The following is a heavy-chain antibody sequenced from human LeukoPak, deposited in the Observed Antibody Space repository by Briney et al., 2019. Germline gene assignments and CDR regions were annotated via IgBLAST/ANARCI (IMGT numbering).Heavy chain of an antibody. V-gene: IGHV1-2*02. CDR3: ARVSRWLQLGGPFDP. J-gene: IGHJ5*02. D-gene: IGHD5-24*01. Sequence: ASVKVSCKAPGYTFTGYYMHWVRQAPGQGLEWMGWINPNSGGTNYAQKFQGRVTMTRDTSISTAYMELSRLRSDDTAVYYCARVSRWLQLGGPFDPWGQGTLVTVSS. CDR1: GYTFTGYY. CDR2: INPNSGGT.